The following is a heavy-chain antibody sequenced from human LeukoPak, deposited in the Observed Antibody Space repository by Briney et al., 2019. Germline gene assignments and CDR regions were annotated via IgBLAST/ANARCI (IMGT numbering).Heavy chain of an antibody. J-gene: IGHJ4*02. Sequence: GGSLRLSCAVSGFTFGSYAMSWVRQAPGKGLQWVSGMSGSGGTTYYADSVKGRFIISSDKSKNTLYLQMNGLRAEDTAVYYCARGPGSRGIFDYWGQGTLVTVSS. CDR2: MSGSGGTT. D-gene: IGHD3-10*01. CDR1: GFTFGSYA. V-gene: IGHV3-23*01. CDR3: ARGPGSRGIFDY.